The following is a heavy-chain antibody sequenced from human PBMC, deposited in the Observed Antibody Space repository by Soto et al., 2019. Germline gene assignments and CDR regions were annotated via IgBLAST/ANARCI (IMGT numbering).Heavy chain of an antibody. CDR3: ARREEGGQMAY. V-gene: IGHV4-39*01. CDR2: IYHSGST. CDR1: GASISRSTSY. Sequence: SETLSLTCTVAGASISRSTSYWTWIRQPPGKGLEWIASIYHSGSTYYNPSLKSRVTISVDTSKNQFSLKVTSVTAADTATYYCARREEGGQMAYWGQGTLVTVSS. J-gene: IGHJ4*02. D-gene: IGHD1-26*01.